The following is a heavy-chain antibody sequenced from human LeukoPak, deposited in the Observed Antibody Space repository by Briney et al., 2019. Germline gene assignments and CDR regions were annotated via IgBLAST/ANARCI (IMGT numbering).Heavy chain of an antibody. Sequence: ASVKVSCKASGYTFTGYYMHWARQAPGQGLEWMGRINPNSGGTNYAQKFQGRVTMTRDTSISTAYMELSRLRSDDTAVYYCARVLILLHYDSIGGDAFDIWGHGTMVTVSS. J-gene: IGHJ3*02. CDR1: GYTFTGYY. D-gene: IGHD3-22*01. CDR2: INPNSGGT. CDR3: ARVLILLHYDSIGGDAFDI. V-gene: IGHV1-2*06.